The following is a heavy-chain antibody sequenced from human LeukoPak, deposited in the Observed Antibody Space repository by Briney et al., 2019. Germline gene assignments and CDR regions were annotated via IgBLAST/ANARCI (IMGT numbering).Heavy chain of an antibody. CDR2: IYRGGST. CDR3: ARSMEASSYYYGMDV. D-gene: IGHD2/OR15-2a*01. CDR1: GFTFSNVA. V-gene: IGHV3-66*01. Sequence: PGGSLRLSCAASGFTFSNVAMSWVRQAPGKGLEWVSVIYRGGSTDYADSVKGRFTISRDNSKNTLYLQMNSLRAEDTAVYYCARSMEASSYYYGMDVWGQGTTVTVCS. J-gene: IGHJ6*02.